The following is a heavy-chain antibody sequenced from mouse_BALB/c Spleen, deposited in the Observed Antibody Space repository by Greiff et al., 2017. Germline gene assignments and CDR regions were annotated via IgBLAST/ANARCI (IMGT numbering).Heavy chain of an antibody. CDR3: TRSSGYYFDD. D-gene: IGHD4-1*01. Sequence: VQLQQSGAELVKPGASVKLSCKASGYTFTSYYMYWVKQRPGQGLEWIGEINPSNGGTNFNEKFKSKATLTVDKSSSTAYMQLSSLTSEDSAVYYCTRSSGYYFDDWGQGTTLTVAS. V-gene: IGHV1S81*02. CDR2: INPSNGGT. J-gene: IGHJ2*01. CDR1: GYTFTSYY.